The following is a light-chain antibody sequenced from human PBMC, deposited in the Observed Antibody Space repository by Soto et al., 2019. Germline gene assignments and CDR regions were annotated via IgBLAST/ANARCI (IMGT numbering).Light chain of an antibody. CDR1: SSDVGRYNY. V-gene: IGLV2-14*03. CDR3: SSFTSSDTVL. J-gene: IGLJ2*01. CDR2: DVT. Sequence: QSALTQPASVSGSPGQSITISCTGTSSDVGRYNYVSWYQQHPGKAPKFMIYDVTTRPSGVSNRFSGSKSGNTASLTISGLQAEDEADYYCSSFTSSDTVLFGGGTKRTV.